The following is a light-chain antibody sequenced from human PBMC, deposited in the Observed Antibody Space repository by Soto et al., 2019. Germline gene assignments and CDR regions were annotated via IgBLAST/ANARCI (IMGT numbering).Light chain of an antibody. J-gene: IGKJ1*01. CDR1: QSISSW. CDR3: QQYNTYSSGT. V-gene: IGKV1-5*03. CDR2: KAS. Sequence: DIQMTQSPSTLSASVGDRVTITCRASQSISSWLAWYQHKPGKAPKLLIYKASSLESGVPSRFSGSGSGTEFTLTIYSLQADDFATYYWQQYNTYSSGTVGRGPKVEFK.